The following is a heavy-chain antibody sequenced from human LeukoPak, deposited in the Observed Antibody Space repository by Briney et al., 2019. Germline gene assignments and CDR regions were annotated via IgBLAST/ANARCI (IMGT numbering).Heavy chain of an antibody. CDR1: GVSMSSYY. Sequence: SETLSLTCTVSGVSMSSYYWTWIRQPPGKGLEWVWCIYYSRRSHYNPSLKSRVSISVDTSKDQFSPKLSSVTAADTAVYYCARTPPSGGIEYWGQGSLVTVSS. D-gene: IGHD2-15*01. V-gene: IGHV4-59*08. CDR2: IYYSRRS. J-gene: IGHJ4*02. CDR3: ARTPPSGGIEY.